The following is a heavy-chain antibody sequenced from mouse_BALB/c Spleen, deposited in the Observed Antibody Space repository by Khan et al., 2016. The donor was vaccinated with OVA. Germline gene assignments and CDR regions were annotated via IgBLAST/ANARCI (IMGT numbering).Heavy chain of an antibody. CDR1: GYAFTNYQ. V-gene: IGHV1S81*02. CDR2: INPSNGGT. D-gene: IGHD3-1*01. Sequence: QVQLQQSGAELVKPGASVKLSCKASGYAFTNYQMYWVKQRPGQGLEWIGEINPSNGGTNFNEKFKSKATLTVDKSSSTAYMQLSSLPSEDSAVYYGTRGGYGGFAYWGQGTLVTVSA. CDR3: TRGGYGGFAY. J-gene: IGHJ3*01.